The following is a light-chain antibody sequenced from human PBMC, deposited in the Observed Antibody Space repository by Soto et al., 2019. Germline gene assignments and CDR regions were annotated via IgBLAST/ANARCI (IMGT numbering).Light chain of an antibody. CDR2: GNN. J-gene: IGLJ3*02. CDR3: QSYDTTLSGGV. CDR1: SSNIGAGYD. Sequence: QSVLTQPPSVSGAPGQRVSISCTGSSSNIGAGYDVHWYQQRPGTAPKLLISGNNNRPSGVPDRISASKSGTSASLAITGLQAEDEADYYCQSYDTTLSGGVFGGGTKLTVL. V-gene: IGLV1-40*01.